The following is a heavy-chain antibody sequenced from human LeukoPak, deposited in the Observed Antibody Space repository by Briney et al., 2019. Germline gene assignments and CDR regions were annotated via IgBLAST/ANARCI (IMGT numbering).Heavy chain of an antibody. CDR3: ASGSYYDFWSGYSRYYYYYMDV. CDR2: IIPIFGTA. Sequence: ASVKVSCKASGGTFSSYAISWVRQAPGQGLEWMGRIIPIFGTANYAQKYQGRVTITTDESTSTAYMELSSLRSEDTAVYYCASGSYYDFWSGYSRYYYYYMDVWGKGTTVTVSS. CDR1: GGTFSSYA. J-gene: IGHJ6*03. V-gene: IGHV1-69*05. D-gene: IGHD3-3*01.